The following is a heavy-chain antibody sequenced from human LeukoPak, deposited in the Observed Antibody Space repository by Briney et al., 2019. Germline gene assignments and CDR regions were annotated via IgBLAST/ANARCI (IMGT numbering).Heavy chain of an antibody. CDR1: GGSISSTSYY. CDR2: IHHSGRT. J-gene: IGHJ5*02. Sequence: SETLSLTCIVSGGSISSTSYYFWGWIRQPPGKGLEWIGSIHHSGRTSYNPSLKSRVTISLDTSKNQFSLKVSSVTAADTAVYFCARRRGYDYVWFDPWGQGTLVTVSS. V-gene: IGHV4-39*01. D-gene: IGHD5-12*01. CDR3: ARRRGYDYVWFDP.